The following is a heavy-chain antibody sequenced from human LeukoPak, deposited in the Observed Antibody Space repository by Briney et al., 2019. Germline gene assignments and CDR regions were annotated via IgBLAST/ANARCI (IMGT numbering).Heavy chain of an antibody. D-gene: IGHD3-22*01. CDR3: GRLYSSGYKDRYYYYYYMDV. J-gene: IGHJ6*03. CDR2: ISYDGSNK. CDR1: GFTFSSYA. Sequence: GGSLRLSCAASGFTFSSYAMHWVRQAPGKGLEWVAVISYDGSNKYYVDSVKGRFTISRHNSNNRLYLQMNSLRAEDTAVYYCGRLYSSGYKDRYYYYYYMDVWGKGTTVTISS. V-gene: IGHV3-30*04.